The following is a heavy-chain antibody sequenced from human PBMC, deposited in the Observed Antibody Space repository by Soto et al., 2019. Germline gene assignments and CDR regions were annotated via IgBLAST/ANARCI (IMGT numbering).Heavy chain of an antibody. CDR3: XSXXXXFNYSF. CDR1: XGXXXXXXXX. V-gene: IGHV4-31*03. Sequence: QVQLXESGPGLVKPSQTLSLTCIVXXGXXXXXXXXXXWIXQHPGKGLEWIGYIYFSGSTYYNPSLKSRLTISVDTSKNQFXLKLSSVTAADTAXYYXXSXXXXFNYSFWGQGTLVTVSS. D-gene: IGHD2-21*01. CDR2: IYFSGST. J-gene: IGHJ4*02.